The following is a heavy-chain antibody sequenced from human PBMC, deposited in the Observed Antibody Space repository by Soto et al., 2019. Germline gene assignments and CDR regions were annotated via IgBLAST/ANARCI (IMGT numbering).Heavy chain of an antibody. CDR2: IGGSGGT. D-gene: IGHD6-19*01. Sequence: SGGSLRLSCAASGFTFSTYAMGWVRQAPGKGLEWVSGIGGSGGTYYADSVKGRFTISRDNSKNTLFLQMNSLRAEDTAVYYCAKTAEAVAGTVYGYWGQGTLVTVSS. V-gene: IGHV3-23*01. CDR3: AKTAEAVAGTVYGY. J-gene: IGHJ4*02. CDR1: GFTFSTYA.